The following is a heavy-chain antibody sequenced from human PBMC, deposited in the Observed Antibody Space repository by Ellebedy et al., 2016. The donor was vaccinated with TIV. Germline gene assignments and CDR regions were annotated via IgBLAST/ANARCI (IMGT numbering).Heavy chain of an antibody. CDR3: AESMVRGFLSQNFSYYYYYGMDV. Sequence: AASVKVSCKASGGTFSSYAISWARQAPGQGLEWMGGIIPIFGTANYAQKFQGRVTITADESTSTAYMELSSLRSEDTAVYYCAESMVRGFLSQNFSYYYYYGMDVWGQGTTVTVSS. D-gene: IGHD3-10*01. J-gene: IGHJ6*02. V-gene: IGHV1-69*13. CDR2: IIPIFGTA. CDR1: GGTFSSYA.